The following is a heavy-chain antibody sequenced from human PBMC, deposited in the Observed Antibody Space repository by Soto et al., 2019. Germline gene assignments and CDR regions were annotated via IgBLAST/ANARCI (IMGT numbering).Heavy chain of an antibody. CDR1: GFTFSGYG. CDR2: IRYDGSNI. V-gene: IGHV3-33*01. CDR3: ARDGVGATAFWGYLDY. D-gene: IGHD3-16*01. J-gene: IGHJ4*02. Sequence: QVQLVESGGGVVQPGRSLRLSCVASGFTFSGYGMHWVRQAPGKGLEWVAIIRYDGSNIYYADSVRGRFAISRDNSKNTLFLHMDSLGAEDTAVYYCARDGVGATAFWGYLDYWVQGALVTVSS.